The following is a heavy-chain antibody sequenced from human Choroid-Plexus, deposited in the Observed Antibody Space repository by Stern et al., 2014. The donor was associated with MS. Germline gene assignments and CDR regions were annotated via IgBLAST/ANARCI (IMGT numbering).Heavy chain of an antibody. CDR1: GYIFTGYY. CDR3: AIDQRGITIFGVVTDYYYLGMDV. D-gene: IGHD3-3*01. Sequence: VQLVQSGAEVKKPGASVKVSCKTSGYIFTGYYIHWVRQAPGKGLEWMAWINPNNGGTKYAQKFQGRVTMSRDTSISTAYVELSSLTSDDTAVYYCAIDQRGITIFGVVTDYYYLGMDVWGQGTTVTVSS. V-gene: IGHV1-2*02. J-gene: IGHJ6*02. CDR2: INPNNGGT.